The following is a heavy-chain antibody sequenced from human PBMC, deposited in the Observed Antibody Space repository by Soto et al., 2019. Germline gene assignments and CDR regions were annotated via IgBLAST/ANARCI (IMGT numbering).Heavy chain of an antibody. D-gene: IGHD5-18*01. J-gene: IGHJ4*02. Sequence: GGSLRLSCAASGFTFDDYAVHWVRQAPGKGLEWVSAISWNSGNIAYADSVKGRFTISRDNAKNSLFLQMNSLRPEDTALYYCAKGRGHTYNGGSALDYWGQGTLVTVSS. CDR1: GFTFDDYA. CDR3: AKGRGHTYNGGSALDY. V-gene: IGHV3-9*01. CDR2: ISWNSGNI.